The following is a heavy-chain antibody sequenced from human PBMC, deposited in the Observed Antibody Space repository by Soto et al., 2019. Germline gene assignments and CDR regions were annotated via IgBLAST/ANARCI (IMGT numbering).Heavy chain of an antibody. D-gene: IGHD3-22*01. CDR3: AGSLDDFTMINSAVGY. CDR2: ISYDGSNK. J-gene: IGHJ4*02. Sequence: TGGSLRLPCAASGFSFSSYAMHWVRQAPGKGLEWVAVISYDGSNKYYADSVKGRFTISRDNSKNTLYLQMNSLRAEDTAVYYCAGSLDDFTMINSAVGYWGQGTLVTGSS. CDR1: GFSFSSYA. V-gene: IGHV3-30-3*01.